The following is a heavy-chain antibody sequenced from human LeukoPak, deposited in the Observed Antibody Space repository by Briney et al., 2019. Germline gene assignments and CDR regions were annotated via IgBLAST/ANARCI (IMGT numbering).Heavy chain of an antibody. V-gene: IGHV4-59*12. CDR2: IYYSGST. J-gene: IGHJ4*02. Sequence: SETLSLTCTVSGGSISNYYWSWIRQPPGKGLEWIAYIYYSGSTNYNPSLRRRVTISADTSKNQFSLKLSSVTAADTAVYYCARVGVFGDGYNWNWGQGTLVTVSS. CDR1: GGSISNYY. CDR3: ARVGVFGDGYNWN. D-gene: IGHD5-24*01.